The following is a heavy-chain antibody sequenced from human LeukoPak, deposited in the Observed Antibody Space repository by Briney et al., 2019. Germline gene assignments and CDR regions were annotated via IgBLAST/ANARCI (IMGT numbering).Heavy chain of an antibody. V-gene: IGHV3-23*01. CDR2: INGNGAST. CDR3: AKDQGYSYYYLYY. Sequence: GGSLRLSCAGSGFTFNNHAMSWVRQAPGKGLEWVSGINGNGASTYYSDSVKGRFTISRDNSKNTLYLQISSLRAEATPIYYCAKDQGYSYYYLYYWGHGTLVTVAS. J-gene: IGHJ4*01. D-gene: IGHD5-18*01. CDR1: GFTFNNHA.